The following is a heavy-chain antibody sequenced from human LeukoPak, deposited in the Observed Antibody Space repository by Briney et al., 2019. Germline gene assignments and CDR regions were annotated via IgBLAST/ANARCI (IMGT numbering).Heavy chain of an antibody. Sequence: GSLRLSCAASGFTFSSYSMNWVRQAPGKGLEWVSSISSSSTYIYYADSMKGRFTISRDNAKNSLYLQMNSLRADDTAVYYCAQALSSGYEIYWGQGTLVTVSS. CDR2: ISSSSTYI. J-gene: IGHJ4*02. V-gene: IGHV3-21*01. D-gene: IGHD5-12*01. CDR3: AQALSSGYEIY. CDR1: GFTFSSYS.